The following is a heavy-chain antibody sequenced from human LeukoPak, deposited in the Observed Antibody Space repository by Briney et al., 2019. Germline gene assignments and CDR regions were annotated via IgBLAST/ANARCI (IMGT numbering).Heavy chain of an antibody. Sequence: ASVKVSFKASGYTFTSYDINWVRQATGQGLEWMGWMNPNSGNTGYAQKFQGRVTMTRNTSISTAYMELSSLRSEDTAVYYCARAWFGDPSYCYYGMDVWGQGTTVTVSS. D-gene: IGHD3-10*01. CDR2: MNPNSGNT. CDR1: GYTFTSYD. V-gene: IGHV1-8*01. J-gene: IGHJ6*02. CDR3: ARAWFGDPSYCYYGMDV.